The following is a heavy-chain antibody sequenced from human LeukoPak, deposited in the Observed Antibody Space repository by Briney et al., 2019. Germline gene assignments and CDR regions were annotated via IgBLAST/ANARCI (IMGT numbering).Heavy chain of an antibody. J-gene: IGHJ4*02. CDR2: ISTYNGNT. Sequence: ASVKVSCKPSGYTFSSHGITWVRQAPGQGLEWMGWISTYNGNTDYPQKLQGRVTMTTDTSTSTAYMELRSLRSDDTAVYYCARANDFWSGSSGDYWGQGTLVTVSS. CDR3: ARANDFWSGSSGDY. V-gene: IGHV1-18*01. CDR1: GYTFSSHG. D-gene: IGHD3-3*01.